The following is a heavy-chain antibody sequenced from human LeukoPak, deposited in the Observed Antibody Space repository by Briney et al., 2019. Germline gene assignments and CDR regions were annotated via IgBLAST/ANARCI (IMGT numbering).Heavy chain of an antibody. Sequence: GGSLRLSCAASGFMFSSYWMTWVRQAPGKGLEWVSYISSSSSPIYYADSVKGRFTISRDNAKNSLYLQMNSLRAEDTAVYYCARDLGYCSSTSCYLGVCDYWGQGTLVTVSS. CDR2: ISSSSSPI. D-gene: IGHD2-2*01. CDR3: ARDLGYCSSTSCYLGVCDY. V-gene: IGHV3-48*01. J-gene: IGHJ4*02. CDR1: GFMFSSYW.